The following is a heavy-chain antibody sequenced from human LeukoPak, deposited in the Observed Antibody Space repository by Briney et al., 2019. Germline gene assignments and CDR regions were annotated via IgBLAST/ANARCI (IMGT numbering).Heavy chain of an antibody. V-gene: IGHV4-39*01. Sequence: KPSATMSLTCAACGSSISYSIYYWGRTRQPRGEGLARIGSIYYSGSTYYNPFIKSRVTISVDTSKNQFSLKLSSVTAADTAVYYCARLVGTPYYDFWSGLYWYFDLWGRGTLVTVSS. J-gene: IGHJ2*01. CDR1: GSSISYSIYY. D-gene: IGHD3-3*01. CDR3: ARLVGTPYYDFWSGLYWYFDL. CDR2: IYYSGST.